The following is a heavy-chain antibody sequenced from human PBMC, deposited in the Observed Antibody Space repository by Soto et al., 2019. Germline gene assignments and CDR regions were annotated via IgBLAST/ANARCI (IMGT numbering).Heavy chain of an antibody. D-gene: IGHD1-1*01. J-gene: IGHJ6*02. V-gene: IGHV3-23*01. Sequence: PGGSLRLACAASGFTFSSYAMSWVRQAPGKGLEWVSAISGSGGSTYYADSVKGRFTISRDNSKNTLYLQMNSLRAEDTAVYYCAKGDNWNARLYYGMDVWGQGTTVTVSS. CDR1: GFTFSSYA. CDR3: AKGDNWNARLYYGMDV. CDR2: ISGSGGST.